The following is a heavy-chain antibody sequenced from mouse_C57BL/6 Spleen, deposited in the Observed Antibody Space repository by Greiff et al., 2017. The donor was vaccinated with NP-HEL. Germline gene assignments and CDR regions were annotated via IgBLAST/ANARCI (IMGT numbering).Heavy chain of an antibody. CDR1: GYSITSGYY. Sequence: VQLQQSGPGLVKPSQSLSLTCSVTGYSITSGYYWNWIRQFPGNKLEWMGYISYDGSTNYNPSLKNRISITRDPSKNQFFLKLNAVTTEDTATYYCARDLGSRFDYWGQGTTLTVSS. V-gene: IGHV3-6*01. CDR3: ARDLGSRFDY. J-gene: IGHJ2*01. D-gene: IGHD1-1*01. CDR2: ISYDGST.